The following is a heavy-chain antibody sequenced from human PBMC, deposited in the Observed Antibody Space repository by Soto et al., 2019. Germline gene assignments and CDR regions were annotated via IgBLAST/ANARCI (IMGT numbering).Heavy chain of an antibody. J-gene: IGHJ4*02. Sequence: GGSLRLSCAASGFTFSRYGMHWVRQAPGKGLEWVALIWNDGIRKVYVDSVKGRFTISRDNSKNTLDLQMNSLRAEDTAVYYCARADDYEANVFDYWGPGTLVTVSS. V-gene: IGHV3-33*01. CDR1: GFTFSRYG. CDR2: IWNDGIRK. CDR3: ARADDYEANVFDY. D-gene: IGHD3-22*01.